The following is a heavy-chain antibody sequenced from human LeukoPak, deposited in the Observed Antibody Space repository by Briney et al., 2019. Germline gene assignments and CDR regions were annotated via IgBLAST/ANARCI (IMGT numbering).Heavy chain of an antibody. CDR1: GFTFSAYS. D-gene: IGHD6-19*01. J-gene: IGHJ4*02. CDR3: AKDVELHSSGFYYFDY. CDR2: I. V-gene: IGHV3-21*04. Sequence: GGSLRLSCATSGFTFSAYSMNWVRQAPGKGLEWVSSINYADSVKGRFAISSDNAKNSLYLQMNSLRAEDTALYYCAKDVELHSSGFYYFDYWGQGTLVTVSS.